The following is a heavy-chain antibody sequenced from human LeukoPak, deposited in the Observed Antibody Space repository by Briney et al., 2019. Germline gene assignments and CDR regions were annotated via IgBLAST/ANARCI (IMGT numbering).Heavy chain of an antibody. CDR1: GFTFSSYG. V-gene: IGHV3-33*01. Sequence: GGSLRLSCAASGFTFSSYGMHWVRQAPGKGLEWVAVIWYDGSNKYYADSVKGRFTISRDNSKNTLYLQMNSLRAEDTAVYYCARDWNGIQLWLGYYFDYWGQGTLVTASS. CDR3: ARDWNGIQLWLGYYFDY. D-gene: IGHD5-18*01. J-gene: IGHJ4*02. CDR2: IWYDGSNK.